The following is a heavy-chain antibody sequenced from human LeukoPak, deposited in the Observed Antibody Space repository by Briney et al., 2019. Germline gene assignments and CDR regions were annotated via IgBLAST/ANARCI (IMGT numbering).Heavy chain of an antibody. Sequence: PSETLSLTCTVSGGSISSYYWSWIRQPPGKGLEWIGYIYYSGSTNYNPSLKSRVTISVDTSKNQFSLKLSSVTAADTAVYYCARFAYRSVDCWGQGTLVTVSS. CDR2: IYYSGST. CDR1: GGSISSYY. D-gene: IGHD1-26*01. J-gene: IGHJ4*02. V-gene: IGHV4-59*01. CDR3: ARFAYRSVDC.